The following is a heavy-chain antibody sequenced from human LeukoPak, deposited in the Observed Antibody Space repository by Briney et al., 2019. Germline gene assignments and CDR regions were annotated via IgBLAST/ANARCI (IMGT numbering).Heavy chain of an antibody. Sequence: PGRSLRLSCAASGFTFSSYAMHWVRQAPGKGLEWVAVISYDGSNKYYADSVKGRFTISRDNSKNTLYLQMNSLRAEDTAVYYCAKVWAPSIAAHYYYGMDVWGQGTTVTVSS. CDR3: AKVWAPSIAAHYYYGMDV. D-gene: IGHD6-6*01. V-gene: IGHV3-30-3*01. CDR2: ISYDGSNK. J-gene: IGHJ6*02. CDR1: GFTFSSYA.